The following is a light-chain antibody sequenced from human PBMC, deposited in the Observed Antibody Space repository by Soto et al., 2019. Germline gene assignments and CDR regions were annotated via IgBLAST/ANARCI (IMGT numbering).Light chain of an antibody. J-gene: IGKJ1*01. CDR1: QTISSW. CDR3: QHYNSYSEA. CDR2: KAS. V-gene: IGKV1-5*03. Sequence: DIRVTQSLVTLSGSVGDRVALTCRASQTISSWLAWYQQKPGKAPKLLIYKASTLKSGVPSRFSGSGSGTEFTLTISSLQPDDFATYYCQHYNSYSEAFGQGTKVDIK.